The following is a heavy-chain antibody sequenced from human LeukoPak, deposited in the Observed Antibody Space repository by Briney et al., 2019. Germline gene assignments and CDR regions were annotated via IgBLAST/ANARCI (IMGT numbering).Heavy chain of an antibody. CDR2: INHSGST. J-gene: IGHJ6*03. CDR1: GGSFSDYY. CDR3: ARMHGGGIGYHYYVDV. D-gene: IGHD2-15*01. Sequence: SETLSLTCAVYGGSFSDYYWSWIRQPPGKGLEWIGEINHSGSTNYNPSLKSRVSISVDTSKNQFSLKLTSVTAADTAVYYCARMHGGGIGYHYYVDVWGKGTTVIVSS. V-gene: IGHV4-34*01.